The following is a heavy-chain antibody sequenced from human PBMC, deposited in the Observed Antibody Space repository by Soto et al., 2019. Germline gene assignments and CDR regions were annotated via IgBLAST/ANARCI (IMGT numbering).Heavy chain of an antibody. D-gene: IGHD3-3*01. CDR2: IYYSGST. CDR1: GGSIRSSSSY. Sequence: QLQLQESGPGLVKPSETLSLTCTVSGGSIRSSSSYWDWIRQPPGKGLERIGSIYYSGSTYYNPSLKSRVIISMDKSKNQFFLNVSSVTAADTAVYYCARRRGVVQDGMDVWGQGTTVIVSS. J-gene: IGHJ6*02. V-gene: IGHV4-39*01. CDR3: ARRRGVVQDGMDV.